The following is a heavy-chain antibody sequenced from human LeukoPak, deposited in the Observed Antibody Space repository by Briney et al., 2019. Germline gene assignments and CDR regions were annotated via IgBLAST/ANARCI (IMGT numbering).Heavy chain of an antibody. CDR2: IKSKTDGGTT. J-gene: IGHJ4*02. CDR3: TTGYSSSFDY. D-gene: IGHD6-13*01. Sequence: WIRQPPGKGLEWVGRIKSKTDGGTTDYAAPVKGRFTISRDDSKNTLYLQMNSLKTEDTAVYYCTTGYSSSFDYWGQGTLVTVSS. V-gene: IGHV3-15*01.